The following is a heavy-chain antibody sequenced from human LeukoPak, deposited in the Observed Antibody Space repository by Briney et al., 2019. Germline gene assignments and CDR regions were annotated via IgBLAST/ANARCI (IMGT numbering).Heavy chain of an antibody. Sequence: SETLSLTCTVSGGSISSYYWSWIRQPPGKGLEWIGYIYYSGSTNYNPSLKSRVTISVDTSKNQFSLKLSSVTAADTAVYYCARHMGLGYTYFYPYFDYWGQGALVTVSS. CDR1: GGSISSYY. CDR2: IYYSGST. V-gene: IGHV4-59*08. D-gene: IGHD1-1*01. CDR3: ARHMGLGYTYFYPYFDY. J-gene: IGHJ4*01.